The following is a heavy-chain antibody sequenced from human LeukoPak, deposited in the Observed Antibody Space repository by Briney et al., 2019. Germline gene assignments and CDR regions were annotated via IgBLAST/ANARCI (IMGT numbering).Heavy chain of an antibody. CDR3: AKAELGVDTFFDY. V-gene: IGHV3-23*01. CDR2: LSGSGAGT. CDR1: GFTFTDYY. Sequence: GGSLRLSCAASGFTFTDYYMNWIRQAPGRGLEWVATLSGSGAGTYYSDSVQGRFTISRDNSKRTLFLQMNSLRAEDTAFYYCAKAELGVDTFFDYWGQGTLVTVSS. D-gene: IGHD3-3*01. J-gene: IGHJ4*02.